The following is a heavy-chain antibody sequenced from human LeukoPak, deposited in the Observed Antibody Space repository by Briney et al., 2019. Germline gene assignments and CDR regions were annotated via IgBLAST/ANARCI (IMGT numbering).Heavy chain of an antibody. D-gene: IGHD6-13*01. Sequence: PGGSLRLSCAASGFTFSSYGMHWVRQAPGEGLEWVAVISYDGSNKYYADSVKGRFTISRDNSKNTLYLQMNSLRAEDTAVYYCARAGPLWEQLGYYFDYWGQGTLVTVSS. V-gene: IGHV3-30*03. J-gene: IGHJ4*02. CDR1: GFTFSSYG. CDR3: ARAGPLWEQLGYYFDY. CDR2: ISYDGSNK.